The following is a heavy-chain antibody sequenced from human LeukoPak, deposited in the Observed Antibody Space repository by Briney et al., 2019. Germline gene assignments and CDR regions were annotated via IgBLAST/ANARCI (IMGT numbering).Heavy chain of an antibody. J-gene: IGHJ4*02. CDR3: ARARYYDILTGLIDY. CDR1: TFTKAW. D-gene: IGHD3-9*01. CDR2: ISSSSSTI. V-gene: IGHV3-48*02. Sequence: GGSLRLSCVLSTFTKAWMNWVRQAPGKGLEWVSYISSSSSTIYYADSVKGRFTISRDNAKNSLYLQMNSLRDEDTAVYYCARARYYDILTGLIDYWGQGTLVTVSS.